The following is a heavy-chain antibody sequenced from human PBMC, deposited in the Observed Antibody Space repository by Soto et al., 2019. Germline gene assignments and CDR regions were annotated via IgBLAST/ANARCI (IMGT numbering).Heavy chain of an antibody. J-gene: IGHJ4*02. V-gene: IGHV3-23*01. Sequence: GGSLRLSCVASGFPFSNYAMTWVRQAPGKGLEWVSALSGSGVSTYYADSVMGRFTISRDNSKNTVYLQMNSLRAEDTAVYYCAKIESRFFYDSTGYYPFDYWGQGTLVTVSS. CDR1: GFPFSNYA. CDR3: AKIESRFFYDSTGYYPFDY. CDR2: LSGSGVST. D-gene: IGHD3-22*01.